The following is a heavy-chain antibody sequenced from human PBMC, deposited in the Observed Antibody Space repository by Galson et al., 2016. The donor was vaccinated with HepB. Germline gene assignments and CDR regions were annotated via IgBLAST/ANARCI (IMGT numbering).Heavy chain of an antibody. CDR1: GFTFSIYA. CDR3: RTNDY. CDR2: IKRDGSEK. V-gene: IGHV3-7*03. D-gene: IGHD2-2*01. Sequence: SLRLSCAASGFTFSIYAMSWVRQAPGKGLEWVANIKRDGSEKYYVDSVRGRFTISRDNAKNSLFLQMNSLRAEDTAVYYCRTNDYWGQGTLVTVSS. J-gene: IGHJ4*02.